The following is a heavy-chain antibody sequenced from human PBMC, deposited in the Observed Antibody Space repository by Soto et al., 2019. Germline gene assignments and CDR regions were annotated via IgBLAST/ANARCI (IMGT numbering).Heavy chain of an antibody. CDR2: ISAYNGNT. V-gene: IGHV1-18*01. CDR1: GYTFTSYG. Sequence: QVPLVQSGAEVKKPGASVKVSCKASGYTFTSYGISWVRQAPGQGLEWMGWISAYNGNTNYAQKLQGRVTMTKDTPTRTAYLELRSLRSADTAVYDCAGVVPAAGGEPPNGMDVWGQGSTVTVS. J-gene: IGHJ6*02. CDR3: AGVVPAAGGEPPNGMDV. D-gene: IGHD2-2*01.